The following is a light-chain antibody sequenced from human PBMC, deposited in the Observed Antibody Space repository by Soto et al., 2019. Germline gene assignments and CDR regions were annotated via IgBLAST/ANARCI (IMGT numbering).Light chain of an antibody. V-gene: IGKV3-20*01. Sequence: EIVLTQSPGTLSLSPGERATLSCRASQSVGNNYLSWCQQRPGQAPRLLIYGSSYRATGIPDRFSGSGSGTDFSLTISRLEPEDFAVYYCQQYGSSPPITFXGGTKV. J-gene: IGKJ4*01. CDR3: QQYGSSPPIT. CDR1: QSVGNNY. CDR2: GSS.